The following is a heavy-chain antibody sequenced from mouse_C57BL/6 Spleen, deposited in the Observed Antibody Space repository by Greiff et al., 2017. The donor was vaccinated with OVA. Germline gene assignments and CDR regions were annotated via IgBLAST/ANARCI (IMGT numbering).Heavy chain of an antibody. V-gene: IGHV5-9-1*02. J-gene: IGHJ1*03. CDR1: GFTFSSYA. Sequence: EVKLQESGEGLVKPGGSLKLSCAASGFTFSSYAMSWVRQTPEKRLEWVAYISSGGDYIYYADTVKGRFTISRDNARNTLYLQMSSLKSEDTAMYYCTRGFITTVARYFDVWGTGTTVTVSS. CDR2: ISSGGDYI. CDR3: TRGFITTVARYFDV. D-gene: IGHD1-1*01.